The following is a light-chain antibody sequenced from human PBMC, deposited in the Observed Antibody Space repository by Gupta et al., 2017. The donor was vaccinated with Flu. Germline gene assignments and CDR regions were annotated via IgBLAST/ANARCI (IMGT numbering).Light chain of an antibody. CDR1: QSLVYKNGITY. V-gene: IGKV2-30*01. Sequence: DVVMTQSPLSLPVTLGQPASISCRSSQSLVYKNGITYLTWFQQRPGQSPRRLIYEVSKRDYGVPDRFSGRGSGTDVTLKSSRGEAEDVGVYYCKRGTHPWTFGQGTRVEI. CDR2: EVS. CDR3: KRGTHPWT. J-gene: IGKJ2*02.